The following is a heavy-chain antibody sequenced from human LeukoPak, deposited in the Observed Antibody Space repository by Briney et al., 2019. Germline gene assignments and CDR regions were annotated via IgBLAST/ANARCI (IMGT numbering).Heavy chain of an antibody. CDR3: ARHGSVTTIYFDS. V-gene: IGHV4-39*01. J-gene: IGHJ4*02. D-gene: IGHD5-12*01. CDR1: GGSISSPEFY. CDR2: IYYSGSS. Sequence: ASETLSRTCNVSGGSISSPEFYWAWIRQPPGKGLEWIGTIYYSGSSYYNPSRKNRLTLSVDTSKNQFSLKLSSLTAADTAVYFCARHGSVTTIYFDSWGQGTLVTVSS.